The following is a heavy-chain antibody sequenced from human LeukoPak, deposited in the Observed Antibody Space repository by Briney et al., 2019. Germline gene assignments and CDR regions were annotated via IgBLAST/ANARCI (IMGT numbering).Heavy chain of an antibody. D-gene: IGHD1-26*01. CDR1: GFTFSSYG. V-gene: IGHV3-30*02. CDR3: AKDNVREWELLNAFDI. Sequence: GGSLRLSCAASGFTFSSYGMHWVRQAPGKGLEWVAFIRYDGSNKYYADSVKGRFTISRDNSKNTLYLQMNSLRAEDTAVYYCAKDNVREWELLNAFDIWGQGTMVTVSS. CDR2: IRYDGSNK. J-gene: IGHJ3*02.